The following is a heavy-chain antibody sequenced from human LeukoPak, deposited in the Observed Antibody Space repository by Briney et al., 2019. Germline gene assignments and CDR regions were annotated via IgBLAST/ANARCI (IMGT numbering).Heavy chain of an antibody. CDR3: ARHGLGGCRDGRCFTSFHYYGMDV. V-gene: IGHV5-51*01. J-gene: IGHJ6*02. D-gene: IGHD2-15*01. Sequence: GESLKISCKGYGYTFSDYWIAWVRQMPGKGLEWMGIIFPGDSDTKYSPSFQGQVTISVDKSLTTAYLQWTSLRASDTGIYYCARHGLGGCRDGRCFTSFHYYGMDVWGPGTTVTVSS. CDR2: IFPGDSDT. CDR1: GYTFSDYW.